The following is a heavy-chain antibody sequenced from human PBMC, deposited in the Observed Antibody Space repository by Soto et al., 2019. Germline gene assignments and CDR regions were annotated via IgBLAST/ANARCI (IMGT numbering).Heavy chain of an antibody. CDR1: GFTFSSYS. D-gene: IGHD3-16*01. Sequence: GGSLRLSCAASGFTFSSYSMNWVRQAPGKGLEWVSYISSSSSTIYYADSVKGRFTISRDNAKNSLYLQMNSLRAEDTAVYYCAREGDYDYIWGRPASYYYMDVWGKGTTVTVSS. CDR2: ISSSSSTI. CDR3: AREGDYDYIWGRPASYYYMDV. V-gene: IGHV3-48*01. J-gene: IGHJ6*03.